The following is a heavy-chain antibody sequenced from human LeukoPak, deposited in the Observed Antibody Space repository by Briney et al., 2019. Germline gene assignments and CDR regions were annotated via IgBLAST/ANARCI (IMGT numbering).Heavy chain of an antibody. Sequence: GESLKISCKGSGYSFTSYWIGWVRQMPGKGLEWMGIIYPGDSDTRYSPSFQGQVTISADKSISTAYLQWSSLKASDTAMYYCARQLEYSSPVSVTYYMDVWGKGTTVTVSS. D-gene: IGHD6-6*01. CDR2: IYPGDSDT. CDR3: ARQLEYSSPVSVTYYMDV. V-gene: IGHV5-51*01. CDR1: GYSFTSYW. J-gene: IGHJ6*03.